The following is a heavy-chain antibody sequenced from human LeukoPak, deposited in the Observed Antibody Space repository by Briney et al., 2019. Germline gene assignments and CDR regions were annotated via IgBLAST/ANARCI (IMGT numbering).Heavy chain of an antibody. CDR2: FDPEDGET. Sequence: GASVKVSCKVSGYTLTELSMHWVRQAPGKGLEWMGGFDPEDGETIYAQKFQGRVTMTEDTSTDTAYMELSSLRSEDTAVYYCAPLNYYYDSSGYTNWFDPWGQGTLVTVSS. CDR1: GYTLTELS. CDR3: APLNYYYDSSGYTNWFDP. J-gene: IGHJ5*02. D-gene: IGHD3-22*01. V-gene: IGHV1-24*01.